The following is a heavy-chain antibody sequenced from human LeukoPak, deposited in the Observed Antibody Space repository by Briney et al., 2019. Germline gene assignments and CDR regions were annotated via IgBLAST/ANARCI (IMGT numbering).Heavy chain of an antibody. Sequence: GASVKVSCKASGYTFTSYDINWVRQATGQGLEWMGWINPNSGGTNYAQKFQGRVTMTRDTSISTAYMELSRLRSDDTAVYYCARVPLRVVKDAEYFQHWGQGTLVTVSS. V-gene: IGHV1-2*02. J-gene: IGHJ1*01. D-gene: IGHD3-3*01. CDR2: INPNSGGT. CDR1: GYTFTSYD. CDR3: ARVPLRVVKDAEYFQH.